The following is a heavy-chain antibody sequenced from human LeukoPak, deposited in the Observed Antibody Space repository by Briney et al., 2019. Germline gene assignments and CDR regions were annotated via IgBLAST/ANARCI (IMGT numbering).Heavy chain of an antibody. Sequence: GGSLRLSCAASGFTVNNNYMTWVRQAPGKGLEWVSVIYSGGSTYYADSVKGRFTISRDNSKNTLYLQMTSLRAEDTAVYYCAKDLWRGSCTSCYDSWGQGTLVTVSS. D-gene: IGHD2-2*01. CDR2: IYSGGST. CDR1: GFTVNNNY. V-gene: IGHV3-53*01. CDR3: AKDLWRGSCTSCYDS. J-gene: IGHJ4*02.